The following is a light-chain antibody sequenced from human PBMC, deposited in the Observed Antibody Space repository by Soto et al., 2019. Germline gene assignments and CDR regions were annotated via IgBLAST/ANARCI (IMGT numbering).Light chain of an antibody. CDR2: EVS. J-gene: IGLJ3*02. Sequence: QSALTQPASVSGSPGQSITISCTGTSSDVGGYNYVSWYQQHPGKAPKLMIYEVSNRPSGVSNRFSGSKSGNTASLTISGLQAEDEADYYGSSYTSSSTLAVFGGGTKLTVL. V-gene: IGLV2-14*01. CDR1: SSDVGGYNY. CDR3: SSYTSSSTLAV.